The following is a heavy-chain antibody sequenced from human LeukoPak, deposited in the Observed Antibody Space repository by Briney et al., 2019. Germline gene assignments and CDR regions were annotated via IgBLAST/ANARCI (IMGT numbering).Heavy chain of an antibody. D-gene: IGHD5-24*01. J-gene: IGHJ4*02. CDR3: ASLGEMATMVDY. Sequence: SETLSLTCTVSGGSISSSSYYWGWIRQPPGKGLEWIGRIYYSGSTYYNPSLKSRVTISVDTSKNQFSLKLSSVTAADTAVYYCASLGEMATMVDYWGQGTLVTVSS. CDR1: GGSISSSSYY. V-gene: IGHV4-39*01. CDR2: IYYSGST.